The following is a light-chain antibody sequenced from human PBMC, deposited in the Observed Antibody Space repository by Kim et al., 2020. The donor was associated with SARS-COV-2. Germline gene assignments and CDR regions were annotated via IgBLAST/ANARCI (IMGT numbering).Light chain of an antibody. Sequence: GQRVTISCSGSSSNLGSNYVYWYQQLPGTAPKLLIYRNNQRPSGVPDRFSGSKSGTSASLAISGLRSEDEADYYCAAWDDSLSGYVFGTGTKVTVL. CDR1: SSNLGSNY. J-gene: IGLJ1*01. V-gene: IGLV1-47*01. CDR2: RNN. CDR3: AAWDDSLSGYV.